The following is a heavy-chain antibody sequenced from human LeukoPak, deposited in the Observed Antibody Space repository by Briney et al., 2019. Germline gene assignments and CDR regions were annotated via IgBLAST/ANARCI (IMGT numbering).Heavy chain of an antibody. D-gene: IGHD5-24*01. J-gene: IGHJ6*03. CDR2: ISWSSGSI. Sequence: GGSLRLSCAASGFTFDDYAMHGVRQARGKGLEWVSGISWSSGSIGCADSGKGRFTISRDNAKNSRYLQMNSLRVEDTALYYCPKDDGDGYYYMDVWGKGTTLTISS. CDR3: PKDDGDGYYYMDV. CDR1: GFTFDDYA. V-gene: IGHV3-9*01.